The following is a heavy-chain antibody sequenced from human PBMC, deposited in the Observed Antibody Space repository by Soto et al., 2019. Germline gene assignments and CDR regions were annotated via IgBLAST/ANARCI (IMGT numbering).Heavy chain of an antibody. D-gene: IGHD3-3*01. Sequence: PGGSLRLSCAASGFTFSDYYMSWIRQAPGKGLEWVSYISSSGSTIYYADSVKGRFTISRDNARNSLYLQMNGLRAEDTAVYYCARVKYYDFWSGYPQGYYMDVWGKGTTVTVSS. J-gene: IGHJ6*03. CDR2: ISSSGSTI. CDR3: ARVKYYDFWSGYPQGYYMDV. CDR1: GFTFSDYY. V-gene: IGHV3-11*01.